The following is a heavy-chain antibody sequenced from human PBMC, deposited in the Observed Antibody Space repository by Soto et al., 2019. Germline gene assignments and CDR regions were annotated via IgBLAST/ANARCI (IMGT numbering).Heavy chain of an antibody. CDR1: GFTFSSYA. Sequence: QVQVVESGGGVVQPGRSLRLSCAASGFTFSSYAMHWVRQAPGKGLEGVAVISYDGSNKYYADSVRGRFTISRDNSKNARYLQTNSLSAEDTAVFDCAIRGSYFQLDYWGQGTLVTVSS. CDR2: ISYDGSNK. CDR3: AIRGSYFQLDY. V-gene: IGHV3-30-3*01. J-gene: IGHJ4*02. D-gene: IGHD3-22*01.